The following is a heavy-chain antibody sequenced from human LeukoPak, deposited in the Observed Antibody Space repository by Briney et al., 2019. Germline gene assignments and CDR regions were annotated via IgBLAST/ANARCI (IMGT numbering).Heavy chain of an antibody. CDR1: GYSFTSYW. Sequence: GESLKISCKGFGYSFTSYWIGWVRQMPGKGLEWMGIINPADSDTRYSPSFRGQVTISADKSISTAYLQWSSLKASDTAMYYCARPRGLYSFGFHAFNIWGQGTLVTVSS. CDR2: INPADSDT. D-gene: IGHD5-18*01. J-gene: IGHJ3*02. V-gene: IGHV5-51*01. CDR3: ARPRGLYSFGFHAFNI.